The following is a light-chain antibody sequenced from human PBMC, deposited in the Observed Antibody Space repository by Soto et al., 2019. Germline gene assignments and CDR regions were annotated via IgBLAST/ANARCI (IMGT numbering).Light chain of an antibody. CDR3: SSYTRSSTLI. CDR1: SSDVGGYNY. J-gene: IGLJ1*01. Sequence: QSVLTQPASVSGSPGQSITISCTGTSSDVGGYNYVSWYRQHPGKAPKLMIYEVRNRPSGVSNRFSGSKSGNTASLTISGLQAEDEADYYCSSYTRSSTLIFGIGPSSPS. V-gene: IGLV2-14*01. CDR2: EVR.